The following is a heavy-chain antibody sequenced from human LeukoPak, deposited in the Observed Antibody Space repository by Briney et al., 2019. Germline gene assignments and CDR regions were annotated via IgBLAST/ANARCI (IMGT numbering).Heavy chain of an antibody. J-gene: IGHJ4*02. Sequence: SETLSLTCTVSGGSISSSSYYWGWIRQPPGKGLEWIGSIYYSGSTYYNPSLKSRVTISVDTSKNQFSLKLSSVTAADTAVYYCARVGSSSRTVSGWQVGYWGQGTLVTVSS. CDR2: IYYSGST. CDR3: ARVGSSSRTVSGWQVGY. CDR1: GGSISSSSYY. V-gene: IGHV4-39*07. D-gene: IGHD6-19*01.